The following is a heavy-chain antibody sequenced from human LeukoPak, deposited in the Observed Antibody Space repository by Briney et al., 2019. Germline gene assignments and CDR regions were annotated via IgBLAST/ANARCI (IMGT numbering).Heavy chain of an antibody. D-gene: IGHD4-23*01. CDR2: IYYSGST. V-gene: IGHV4-59*12. Sequence: SETLSLTCTVSGGSISSYYWSWIRQPPGKGLEWIGYIYYSGSTYYNPSLKSRVTISVDTSKNQFSLKLSSVTAADTAVYYCARDSGGNFPLDYWGQGTLVTVSS. CDR1: GGSISSYY. CDR3: ARDSGGNFPLDY. J-gene: IGHJ4*02.